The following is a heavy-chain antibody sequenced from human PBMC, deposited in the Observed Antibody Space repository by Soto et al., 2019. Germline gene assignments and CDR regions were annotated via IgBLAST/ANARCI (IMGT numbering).Heavy chain of an antibody. D-gene: IGHD6-19*01. CDR3: ARQAVADVYYFDY. Sequence: QLQLQESGPGLVKPSETLSLTCTVSGGSISSSSYYWGWIRQPPGKGLEWIGSIYYSGSTYYNPSLKSRVTISVDTSKNQFSLKLSSVTAADTAVYYCARQAVADVYYFDYWGQGTLVTVSS. J-gene: IGHJ4*02. CDR2: IYYSGST. CDR1: GGSISSSSYY. V-gene: IGHV4-39*01.